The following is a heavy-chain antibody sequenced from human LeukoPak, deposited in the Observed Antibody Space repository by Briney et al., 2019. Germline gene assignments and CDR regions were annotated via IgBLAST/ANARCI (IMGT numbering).Heavy chain of an antibody. CDR1: GGSISGYY. Sequence: PSETLSLTCSVSGGSISGYYWSWIRLPPGKGLEWIGSIYYSGSTNYNPSLQSRVTISVDTSENQFSLNLSSMTAADTAVYYCARDFWGFDSWGQGTSVTVSS. CDR3: ARDFWGFDS. D-gene: IGHD3-3*01. J-gene: IGHJ5*01. CDR2: IYYSGST. V-gene: IGHV4-59*01.